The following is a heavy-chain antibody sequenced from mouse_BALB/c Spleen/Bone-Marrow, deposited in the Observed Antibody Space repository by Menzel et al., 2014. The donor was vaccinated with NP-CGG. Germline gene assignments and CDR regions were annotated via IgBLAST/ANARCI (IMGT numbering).Heavy chain of an antibody. J-gene: IGHJ1*01. D-gene: IGHD2-2*01. Sequence: QVQLQQSGAELVKPGAPVKLSCKASGYTFTSYWMNWVKQRPGRGLEWIGRIDPSDSETHYNQKFEDKATLTVNKSSSTAYIQLSSLTSEDSAVYYCARSTGYYWYFDVWGAGTTVTVSS. V-gene: IGHV1-69*02. CDR2: IDPSDSET. CDR3: ARSTGYYWYFDV. CDR1: GYTFTSYW.